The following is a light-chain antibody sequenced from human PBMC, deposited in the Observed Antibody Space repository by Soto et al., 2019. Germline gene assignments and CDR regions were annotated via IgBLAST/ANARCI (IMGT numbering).Light chain of an antibody. V-gene: IGKV1-5*01. Sequence: EDSVTVTCRASQSTSSWLAWYQQKPGKAPKLLIYDASTLQSEVPSRYSGSGSGTEFTLTITRLEPEDSAVYFCQQYTGPPTTFGQGTRLEI. CDR1: QSTSSW. CDR2: DAS. CDR3: QQYTGPPTT. J-gene: IGKJ5*01.